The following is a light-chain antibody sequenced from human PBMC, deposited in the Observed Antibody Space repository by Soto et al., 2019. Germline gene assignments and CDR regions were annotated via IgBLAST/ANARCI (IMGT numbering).Light chain of an antibody. CDR3: QKYGSSPLT. CDR2: GES. J-gene: IGKJ4*01. V-gene: IGKV3-20*01. CDR1: QSVSSSY. Sequence: DIVLTQSPGTLSLSPGDSATLSCRASQSVSSSYLAWYQQKPGQAPRILIYGESSRATGIPDRFSGSGSGTDFTLTISRLEPEDFAVYYCQKYGSSPLTCGGGTKVDI.